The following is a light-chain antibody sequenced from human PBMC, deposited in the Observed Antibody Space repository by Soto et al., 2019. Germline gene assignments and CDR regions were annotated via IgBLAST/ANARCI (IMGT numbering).Light chain of an antibody. V-gene: IGKV1-5*03. Sequence: EIKMTQAPSNPSASVLDIVNITCRASQTISSWLAWYQQKPGKAPKLLIYKASTLKSGVPSRFSGSGSGTEFTLTISSLQPDEFATYDCQQYNSPWTGGQGNQVDIK. CDR2: KAS. CDR1: QTISSW. J-gene: IGKJ1*01. CDR3: QQYNSPWT.